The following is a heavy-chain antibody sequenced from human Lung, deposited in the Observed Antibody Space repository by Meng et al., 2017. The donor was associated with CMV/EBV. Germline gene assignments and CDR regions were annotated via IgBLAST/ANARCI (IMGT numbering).Heavy chain of an antibody. D-gene: IGHD3-22*01. Sequence: NWIRQAPGQGHEWMGWNKPYNGNTDYARNIRGRVNMTTDASTNTAYMELRSLTSDDSAVYYCARESGYYDSRGYYYWYFDLWGRGTLVTVSS. V-gene: IGHV1-18*01. CDR3: ARESGYYDSRGYYYWYFDL. J-gene: IGHJ2*01. CDR2: NKPYNGNT.